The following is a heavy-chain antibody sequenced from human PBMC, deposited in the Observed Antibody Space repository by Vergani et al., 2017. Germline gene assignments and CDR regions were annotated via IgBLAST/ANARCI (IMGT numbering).Heavy chain of an antibody. CDR3: ARDWEAARPYYYYYMDV. J-gene: IGHJ6*03. V-gene: IGHV3-48*04. Sequence: EVQLVESGGGLVQPGGSLRLSCAASGFTFSSYSMNWVRQAPGKGLEWVSYISSSSSTIYYADSVKGRFTISRDNAKNSLYLQMNSLRAEDTAVYYCARDWEAARPYYYYYMDVWGKGTTVTVSS. D-gene: IGHD6-6*01. CDR2: ISSSSSTI. CDR1: GFTFSSYS.